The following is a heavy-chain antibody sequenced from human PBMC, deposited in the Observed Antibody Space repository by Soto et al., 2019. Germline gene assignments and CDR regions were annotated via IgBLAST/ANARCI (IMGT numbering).Heavy chain of an antibody. Sequence: ASVKVSCKASGYTFTGYYMHWVRQAPGQGLEWMGWINPNSGGTNYAQKFQGWVTMTRDTSISTAYMELSRLRSDDTAVYYCAAEPIAVAGTSGDFDYWGQGTLVTVSS. J-gene: IGHJ4*02. CDR2: INPNSGGT. CDR1: GYTFTGYY. CDR3: AAEPIAVAGTSGDFDY. V-gene: IGHV1-2*04. D-gene: IGHD6-19*01.